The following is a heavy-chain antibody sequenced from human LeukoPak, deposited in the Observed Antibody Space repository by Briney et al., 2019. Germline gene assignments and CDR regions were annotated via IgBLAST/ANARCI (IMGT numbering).Heavy chain of an antibody. V-gene: IGHV4-34*01. CDR3: ARGSSQQSWFDP. D-gene: IGHD6-13*01. CDR2: INHSGST. J-gene: IGHJ5*02. CDR1: GGSFSGYY. Sequence: PSETLSLTCAVYGGSFSGYYWSWIRQPPGKGLEWIGEINHSGSTNYNPSLKSRVTISVDTSKNQFSLKLSSVTAADTAVYYCARGSSQQSWFDPWGQGTLVTVSS.